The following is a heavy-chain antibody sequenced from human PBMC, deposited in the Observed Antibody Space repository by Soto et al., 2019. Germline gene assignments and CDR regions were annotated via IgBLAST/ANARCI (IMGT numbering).Heavy chain of an antibody. J-gene: IGHJ4*02. V-gene: IGHV4-59*01. CDR3: ARGIQLWPLTYYLDY. CDR1: GGSISSYY. CDR2: IYYSGST. Sequence: QVQLQESGPGLVKPSETLSLTCTVSGGSISSYYWSWIRQPPGKGLEWIGYIYYSGSTNYNPSLKSRLIISVATSKNQFSLRLSSVTAADTAVYYCARGIQLWPLTYYLDYWGQGPLVTVSS. D-gene: IGHD5-18*01.